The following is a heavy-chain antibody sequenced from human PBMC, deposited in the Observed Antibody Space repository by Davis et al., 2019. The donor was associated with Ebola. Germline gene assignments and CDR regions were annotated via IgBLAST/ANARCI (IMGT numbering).Heavy chain of an antibody. J-gene: IGHJ4*02. V-gene: IGHV1-18*04. CDR3: ARLVPNYDILTGYYVYYFDY. CDR1: GYTFTSYG. Sequence: ASVKVSCKASGYTFTSYGITWVRQAPGQGLEWMGWINPHNGNTNYAQNVQGRVTMTTDTSTSTAYMEVGSLRSDDTAVYYCARLVPNYDILTGYYVYYFDYWGQGTLVTVSS. CDR2: INPHNGNT. D-gene: IGHD3-9*01.